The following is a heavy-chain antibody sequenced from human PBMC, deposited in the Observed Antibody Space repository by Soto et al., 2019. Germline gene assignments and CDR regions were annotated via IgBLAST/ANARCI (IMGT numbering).Heavy chain of an antibody. Sequence: SETLSLTCPVDGGSFSGYYWSWIRQPPGKGLEWIGEINHSGSTNYNPSLKSRVTISVDTSKNQFSLKLSSVTAADTAVYYCARGGAYYDFWSGYYPFDYWGQGTLVTVSS. V-gene: IGHV4-34*01. CDR2: INHSGST. J-gene: IGHJ4*02. CDR3: ARGGAYYDFWSGYYPFDY. D-gene: IGHD3-3*01. CDR1: GGSFSGYY.